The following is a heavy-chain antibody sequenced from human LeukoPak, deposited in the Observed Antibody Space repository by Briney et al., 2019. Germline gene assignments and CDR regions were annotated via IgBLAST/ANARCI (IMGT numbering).Heavy chain of an antibody. CDR1: GGSISSSSYY. CDR3: ARSARDYAWFDP. Sequence: SETLSLACTVSGGSISSSSYYWGWIRQPPGKGLEWIGSIYYSGSTYYNPPLKSRVTISVDTSKNQFSLKLSSVTAADTAVYYCARSARDYAWFDPWGQGTLVTVSS. CDR2: IYYSGST. V-gene: IGHV4-39*01. J-gene: IGHJ5*02. D-gene: IGHD4-17*01.